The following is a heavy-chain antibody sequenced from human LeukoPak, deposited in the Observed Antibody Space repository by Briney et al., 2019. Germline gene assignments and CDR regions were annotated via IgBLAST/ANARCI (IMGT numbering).Heavy chain of an antibody. CDR3: ARVLSGSWDWFDP. CDR1: GFTFSRYW. CDR2: INPDGSTT. J-gene: IGHJ5*02. Sequence: GGFLRLSCAASGFTFSRYWIHWVRQAPGKGLEWVSRINPDGSTTTYADSVKGRFTISRDNAKNTVYLQMNSLRAEDTAVYYCARVLSGSWDWFDPWGQGTLVTVSS. D-gene: IGHD3-22*01. V-gene: IGHV3-74*01.